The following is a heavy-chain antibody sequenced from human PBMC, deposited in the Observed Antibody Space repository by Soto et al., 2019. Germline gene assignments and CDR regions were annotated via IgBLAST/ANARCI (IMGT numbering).Heavy chain of an antibody. CDR3: ARGGMATYGMDV. Sequence: GGSLRLSCAASGFTFSSYGMHWVRQAPGKGLEWVAVIWYDGSNKYYADSVKGRFTISRDNSKNTLYLQMNSLRAEDTAVYYCARGGMATYGMDVWGQGTTVTVSS. CDR2: IWYDGSNK. V-gene: IGHV3-33*08. CDR1: GFTFSSYG. J-gene: IGHJ6*02. D-gene: IGHD5-12*01.